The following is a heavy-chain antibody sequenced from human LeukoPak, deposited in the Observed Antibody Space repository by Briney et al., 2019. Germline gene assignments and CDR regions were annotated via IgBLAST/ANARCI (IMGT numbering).Heavy chain of an antibody. J-gene: IGHJ4*02. V-gene: IGHV3-30-3*01. Sequence: GRSLRLSCAASGFTFSSYAMHWVRQAPGKGLEWVAVISYDGSNKYYADSVKGRFTISRDNSKNTLYLQMNSLRAEDTAAYYCARDPSNSGYEFPGFFDYWGQGTLVTVSS. CDR2: ISYDGSNK. CDR3: ARDPSNSGYEFPGFFDY. D-gene: IGHD5-12*01. CDR1: GFTFSSYA.